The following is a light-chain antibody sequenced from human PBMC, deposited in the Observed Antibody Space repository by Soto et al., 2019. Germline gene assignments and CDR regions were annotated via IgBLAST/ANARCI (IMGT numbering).Light chain of an antibody. J-gene: IGLJ3*02. CDR1: SSDIGGYKY. Sequence: QSALTQPASVSGSLGQSITISCTGTSSDIGGYKYVSWYQQHPGKAPKLIIFEVSNRPSGVSDRFSGSNSGNTASLTISGLQAEDEADYYCTSYSRYRXLVFGGGTK. V-gene: IGLV2-14*01. CDR2: EVS. CDR3: TSYSRYRXLV.